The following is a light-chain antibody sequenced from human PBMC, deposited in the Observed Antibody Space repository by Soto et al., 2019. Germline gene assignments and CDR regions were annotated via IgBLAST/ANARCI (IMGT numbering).Light chain of an antibody. V-gene: IGKV3-11*01. CDR2: QTS. CDR3: HQRQSWPRT. J-gene: IGKJ1*01. CDR1: QYINTR. Sequence: EIVLTQSPATLSSFLGDRVTLSCRASQYINTRLAWYQHRPGQAPRLLIYQTSIRAAGIPARFSASGSGTDFTLTISDVQPEDFALYYCHQRQSWPRTFGQGTKVEI.